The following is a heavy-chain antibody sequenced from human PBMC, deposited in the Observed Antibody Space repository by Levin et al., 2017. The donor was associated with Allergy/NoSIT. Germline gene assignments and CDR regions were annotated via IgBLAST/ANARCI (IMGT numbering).Heavy chain of an antibody. V-gene: IGHV4-34*01. CDR2: INHSGST. D-gene: IGHD4-17*01. J-gene: IGHJ6*03. CDR3: ARLTTVISGGMDV. Sequence: GSLRLSCAVYGGSFSGYYWSWIRQPPGKGLEWIGEINHSGSTNYNPSLKSRVTISVDTSKNQFSLKLSSVTAADTAVYYCARLTTVISGGMDVWGKGTTVTVSS. CDR1: GGSFSGYY.